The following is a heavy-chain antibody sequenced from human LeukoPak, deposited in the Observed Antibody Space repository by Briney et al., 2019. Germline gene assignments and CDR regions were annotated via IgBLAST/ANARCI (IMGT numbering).Heavy chain of an antibody. J-gene: IGHJ1*01. Sequence: GGCLRLSCATSGFTFTAASMSWVRQAPGKGLEWIGLIRSKVENETTEYAAPVKGRFSISRDDSKATLYLEMKSLKVDDTGVYYGTTGNPWGQGTLVTV. V-gene: IGHV3-15*05. CDR2: IRSKVENETT. CDR3: TTGNP. CDR1: GFTFTAAS.